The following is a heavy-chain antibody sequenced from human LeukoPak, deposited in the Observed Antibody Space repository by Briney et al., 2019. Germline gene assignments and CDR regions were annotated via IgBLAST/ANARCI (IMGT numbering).Heavy chain of an antibody. CDR3: VGGIGWQPDY. CDR2: IRQDGREK. CDR1: PGITFSDYW. V-gene: IGHV3-7*03. D-gene: IGHD6-19*01. Sequence: GGSLRLSCAASPGITFSDYWMNWVRQAPGKGLKWVAIIRQDGREKLYLDSVKGRFTISRDNAKSSVYLQINSLRAEDTAVYYCVGGIGWQPDYWGQGTLVTVSS. J-gene: IGHJ4*02.